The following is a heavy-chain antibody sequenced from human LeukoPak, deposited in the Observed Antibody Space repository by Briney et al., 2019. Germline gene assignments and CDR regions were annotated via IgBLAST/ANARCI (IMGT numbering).Heavy chain of an antibody. Sequence: ASVKVSCKASGYTFTYYYMHWVRQAPGQGLEWMGIINPSGGSTSYAQKFQGRVTMTRDTSTSTVYMELSSLRSEDTAVYYCARAVASMGATTGFDYWGQGTLVAVSS. CDR1: GYTFTYYY. CDR2: INPSGGST. D-gene: IGHD1-26*01. CDR3: ARAVASMGATTGFDY. V-gene: IGHV1-46*01. J-gene: IGHJ4*02.